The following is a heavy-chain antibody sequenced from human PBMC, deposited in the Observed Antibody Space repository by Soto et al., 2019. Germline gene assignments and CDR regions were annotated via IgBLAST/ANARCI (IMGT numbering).Heavy chain of an antibody. Sequence: SQTLSLTCAISGDSVSSNSAACNWIRQSPSRGLEWLGRTYYRSKWYNDYAVSVKSRITINPDTSKNQFSLQLNSVTPEDTAVYYCARDLFGIAARSNWFDPWGQGTLVTVSS. J-gene: IGHJ5*02. CDR2: TYYRSKWYN. V-gene: IGHV6-1*01. CDR3: ARDLFGIAARSNWFDP. D-gene: IGHD6-6*01. CDR1: GDSVSSNSAA.